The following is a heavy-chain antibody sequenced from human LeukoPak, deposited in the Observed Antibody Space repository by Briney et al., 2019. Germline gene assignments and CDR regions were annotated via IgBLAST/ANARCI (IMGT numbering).Heavy chain of an antibody. V-gene: IGHV5-51*01. CDR2: IYPADSGT. CDR3: ARRTVAPRKASYYGMDV. J-gene: IGHJ6*02. CDR1: GYSFTSYW. Sequence: TPGESLKISCKGSGYSFTSYWIGWVRQMPGKGLEWMGIIYPADSGTRYSPSFQGQVTISADRSINTAYLQWSSLKASDSAMYYCARRTVAPRKASYYGMDVWGQGTSVTVSS. D-gene: IGHD6-6*01.